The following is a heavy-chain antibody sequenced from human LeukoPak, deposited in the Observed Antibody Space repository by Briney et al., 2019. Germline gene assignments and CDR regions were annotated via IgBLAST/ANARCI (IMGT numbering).Heavy chain of an antibody. CDR3: ARVGGPLLRYFDWSSRPYYYYGMDV. Sequence: VSSVTVSCKPSGYTFTSYGISWVRQAPGQGLDGMGWICAYNGDTTYAQKLQGRVTMTTDTSTSTAYTELRSLRSDDTAVYYCARVGGPLLRYFDWSSRPYYYYGMDVWGQGTTVTVPS. J-gene: IGHJ6*02. D-gene: IGHD3-9*01. CDR2: ICAYNGDT. V-gene: IGHV1-18*01. CDR1: GYTFTSYG.